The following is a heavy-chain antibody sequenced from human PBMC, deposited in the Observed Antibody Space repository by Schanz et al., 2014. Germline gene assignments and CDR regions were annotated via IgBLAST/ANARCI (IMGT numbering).Heavy chain of an antibody. J-gene: IGHJ4*02. CDR3: AGGGGELLPFNN. Sequence: QVHLVQSGAEVKKPGASVKVSCKASGYTFTGYGISWVRQAPGQGLEWMGWISVYNGNTNYVQKFQGRVIMTTDTSPDPPYLEFRSLGPDGKAVYYCAGGGGELLPFNNWGQGTLVTVSS. CDR1: GYTFTGYG. CDR2: ISVYNGNT. D-gene: IGHD3-16*01. V-gene: IGHV1-18*01.